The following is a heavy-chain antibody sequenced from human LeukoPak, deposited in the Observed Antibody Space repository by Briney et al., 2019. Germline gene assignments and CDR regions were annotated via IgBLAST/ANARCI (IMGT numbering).Heavy chain of an antibody. Sequence: SQTLSLTCTVSGGSISSGSYYWSWIRLPAGKGLEWIGRIYTSGSTNYNPSLKSRVTISVDTSKNQFSLKLSSVTAADTAVYYCARDKGGASFDYWGQGTLVTVSS. V-gene: IGHV4-61*02. J-gene: IGHJ4*02. CDR2: IYTSGST. CDR3: ARDKGGASFDY. CDR1: GGSISSGSYY.